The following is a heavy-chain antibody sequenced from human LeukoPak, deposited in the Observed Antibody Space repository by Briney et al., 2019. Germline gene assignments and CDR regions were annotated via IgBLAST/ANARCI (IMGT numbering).Heavy chain of an antibody. CDR2: IKQEGVET. CDR3: ARGGIHSGYYHFDY. V-gene: IGHV3-7*01. D-gene: IGHD3-22*01. CDR1: GFTFSNYW. J-gene: IGHJ4*02. Sequence: PGGSLRLSCAASGFTFSNYWMTWVRQAPGKGLEWVAIIKQEGVETYYAESVKGRFTISRDNAKNSLFLEMNSPRDDDTAVYYCARGGIHSGYYHFDYWGRGTPVSVSS.